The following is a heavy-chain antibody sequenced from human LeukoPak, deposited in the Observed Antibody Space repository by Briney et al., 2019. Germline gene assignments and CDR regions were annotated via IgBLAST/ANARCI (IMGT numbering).Heavy chain of an antibody. Sequence: GRSLRLSCAASGFTFSSYAMHWVRQAPDKGLEWVAVISYDGSNKYYADSVKGRFTISRDNSKNTLYLQMNSLRAEDTAVYYCARSGYSSATDYWGQGTLVTVSS. CDR1: GFTFSSYA. CDR3: ARSGYSSATDY. D-gene: IGHD6-19*01. J-gene: IGHJ4*02. CDR2: ISYDGSNK. V-gene: IGHV3-30*04.